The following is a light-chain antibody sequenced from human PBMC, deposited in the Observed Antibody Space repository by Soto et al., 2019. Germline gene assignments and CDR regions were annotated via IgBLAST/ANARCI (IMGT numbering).Light chain of an antibody. J-gene: IGLJ3*02. Sequence: QSVLTQPASVSGSPGQSITISCTGTSSDVGGHNYVSWYQQHPGKAPKFMIFEVSNRPSGVSNRFSGSKSGNTASLTISGLQAEDEADYYCSSYTSTNTWVFGGGTKLTVL. CDR3: SSYTSTNTWV. CDR2: EVS. CDR1: SSDVGGHNY. V-gene: IGLV2-14*01.